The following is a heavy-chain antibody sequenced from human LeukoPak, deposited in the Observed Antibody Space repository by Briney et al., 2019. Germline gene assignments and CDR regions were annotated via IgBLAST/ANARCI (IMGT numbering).Heavy chain of an antibody. Sequence: SETLSLTCTVSGGSISSYYWSWIRQPPGKGLEWIGYIYYSGSTNYNPSLKSRVTISVDTSRNQFSLKLSSVTAADTAVYYCARDRGMESALDYWGQETLVTVSS. J-gene: IGHJ4*02. CDR2: IYYSGST. CDR3: ARDRGMESALDY. V-gene: IGHV4-59*01. D-gene: IGHD3-3*01. CDR1: GGSISSYY.